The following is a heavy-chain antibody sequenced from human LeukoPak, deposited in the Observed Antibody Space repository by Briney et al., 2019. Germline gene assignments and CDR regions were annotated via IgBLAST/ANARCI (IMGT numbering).Heavy chain of an antibody. CDR3: ARGRDGYSD. CDR1: GASISTYY. V-gene: IGHV4-59*01. CDR2: IYYSGST. D-gene: IGHD5-24*01. J-gene: IGHJ4*02. Sequence: PSETLSLTCTVSGASISTYYWSWIRQSPGKGLEWIGYIYYSGSTNNNPSLKSRVTISVDTSTNQFSLRLSSVTAADTAVYYCARGRDGYSDWGQGTLVTVSS.